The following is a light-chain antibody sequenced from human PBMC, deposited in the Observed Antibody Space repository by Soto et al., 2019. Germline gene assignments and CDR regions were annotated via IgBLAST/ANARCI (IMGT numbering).Light chain of an antibody. CDR1: QSVSSTY. J-gene: IGKJ2*01. V-gene: IGKV3-20*01. CDR3: QRYDSSLHT. CDR2: DAS. Sequence: EIVLTQSPGTLSLSPGGRTTLSCRDSQSVSSTYLAWYQHKPGQPPRLLIYDASTRDTGIPDRFSGSGSGTDFTLTISSLETEDFAMYYCQRYDSSLHTFGQGTKLEIK.